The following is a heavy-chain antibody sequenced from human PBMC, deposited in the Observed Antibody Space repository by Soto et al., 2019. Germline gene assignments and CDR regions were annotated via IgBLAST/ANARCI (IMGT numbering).Heavy chain of an antibody. CDR2: IYPGDSDT. CDR3: ARQRREYYYYYGMDV. V-gene: IGHV5-51*01. D-gene: IGHD1-26*01. Sequence: GESLKISFKGSGYSFTSYWIGWVPQMPGKGLEWMGIIYPGDSDTRYSPSFQGQVTISADKSISTAYLQWSSLKASDTAMYYCARQRREYYYYYGMDVWGQGTTVTVSS. CDR1: GYSFTSYW. J-gene: IGHJ6*02.